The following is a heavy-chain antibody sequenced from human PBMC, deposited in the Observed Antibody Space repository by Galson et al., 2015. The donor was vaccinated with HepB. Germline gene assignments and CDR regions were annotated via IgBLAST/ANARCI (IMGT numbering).Heavy chain of an antibody. V-gene: IGHV3-33*01. CDR3: ARGIAVADVDY. CDR2: IWYDGSNK. D-gene: IGHD6-19*01. J-gene: IGHJ4*02. CDR1: GFTFSSYG. Sequence: SLRLSCAASGFTFSSYGMHWVRQAPGKGLEWVAVIWYDGSNKYYADSVKGRFTISRDNSKNTLYLQMNSLRAEDTAVYYCARGIAVADVDYWGQGTLVTVSS.